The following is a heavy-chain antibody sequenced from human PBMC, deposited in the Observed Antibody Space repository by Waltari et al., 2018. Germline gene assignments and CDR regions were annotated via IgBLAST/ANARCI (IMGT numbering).Heavy chain of an antibody. Sequence: QLQLQESGPGLVKPSETLSLTCNVSGGSISSSSYYWGWVRQPPGKGLEWIGSIYNFANAFYTPSLSRRVTISMDTPNNQFSLKLSSVTAADTAVYYCARPSRGIQPFDYWGPGTLVTVSS. CDR3: ARPSRGIQPFDY. CDR1: GGSISSSSYY. J-gene: IGHJ4*01. V-gene: IGHV4-39*01. CDR2: IYNFANA. D-gene: IGHD3-10*01.